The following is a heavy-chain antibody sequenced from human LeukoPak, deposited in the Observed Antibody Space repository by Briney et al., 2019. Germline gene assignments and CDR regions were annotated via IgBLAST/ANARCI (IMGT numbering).Heavy chain of an antibody. D-gene: IGHD4-17*01. V-gene: IGHV3-53*01. Sequence: WVTLTLSCSASRFTVSSNYMSWVRQAPGKGLEGGSVVYSGGRTYYADSVEGGFTISRHNTNTTLMLQMNMLKAETPAVYYLGREKSYGDYALDVWGQGTTVTVSS. J-gene: IGHJ6*01. CDR1: RFTVSSNY. CDR3: GREKSYGDYALDV. CDR2: VYSGGRT.